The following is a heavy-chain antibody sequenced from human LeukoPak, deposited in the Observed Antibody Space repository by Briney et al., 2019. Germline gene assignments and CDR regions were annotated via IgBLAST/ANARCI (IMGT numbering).Heavy chain of an antibody. V-gene: IGHV1-18*01. CDR2: ISPYTGNR. CDR3: AKGDGTTGTTQDVAFDY. D-gene: IGHD1-1*01. J-gene: IGHJ4*02. CDR1: GYTFINYG. Sequence: GASVKVSCKASGYTFINYGITWVRQAPGQGLEWMGWISPYTGNRNYAQSVQGRVTMTTDISTSTAYMELRSLTSDDTAVYYCAKGDGTTGTTQDVAFDYWGQGTLVTVSS.